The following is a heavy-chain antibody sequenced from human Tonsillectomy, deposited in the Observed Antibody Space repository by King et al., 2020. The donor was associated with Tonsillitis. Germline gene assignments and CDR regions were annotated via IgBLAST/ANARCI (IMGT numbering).Heavy chain of an antibody. J-gene: IGHJ4*02. CDR2: ISYDGSNK. V-gene: IGHV3-30-3*01. CDR3: ARDSEQWLVRGYYFDY. D-gene: IGHD6-19*01. CDR1: GFTFSSYA. Sequence: QLVQSGGGVVQPGRSLRLSCAASGFTFSSYAMHWVRQAPGKGLEWVAVISYDGSNKYYADSVKGRFTISRDNSKNTLYLQMNSLRAEDTAVYYCARDSEQWLVRGYYFDYWGQGTLVTVSS.